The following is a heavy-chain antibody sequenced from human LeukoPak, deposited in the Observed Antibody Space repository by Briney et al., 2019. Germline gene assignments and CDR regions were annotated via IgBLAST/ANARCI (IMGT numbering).Heavy chain of an antibody. CDR2: IHHSGGT. CDR3: ARDASSSPRGRFDP. V-gene: IGHV4-38-2*02. J-gene: IGHJ5*02. Sequence: SETLSLTCNVSGYSITSGYYWGWIWQPPGRGLEWIGSIHHSGGTYYNPSLKGRFTISVDTSKNQFSLKLTSVTATDTAVYYCARDASSSPRGRFDPWGQGTLVTVSS. D-gene: IGHD2-2*01. CDR1: GYSITSGYY.